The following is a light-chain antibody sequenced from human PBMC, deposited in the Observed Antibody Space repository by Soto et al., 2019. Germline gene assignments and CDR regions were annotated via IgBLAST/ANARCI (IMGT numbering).Light chain of an antibody. CDR2: DAS. V-gene: IGKV1-5*01. CDR3: QQYNSSALT. Sequence: LQMTQSPSTLSASVGDRVTITCRASQSISSWLAWYQQKPGKAPKLLIYDASSLESGVPSRFSGSGSGTEFTLTISSLQPDDFATYYCQQYNSSALTFGGGTKVDIK. J-gene: IGKJ4*01. CDR1: QSISSW.